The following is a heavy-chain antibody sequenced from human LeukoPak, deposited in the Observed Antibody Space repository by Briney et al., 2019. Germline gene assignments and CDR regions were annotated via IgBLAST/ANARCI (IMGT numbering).Heavy chain of an antibody. J-gene: IGHJ5*02. CDR2: INPSGGST. CDR3: ARGVPDYYGSGGYYNVYNWFDP. CDR1: GYTFTSYY. V-gene: IGHV1-46*01. Sequence: GASVKVSCKASGYTFTSYYMHWVRQAPGQGLEWMGIINPSGGSTSYAQKFQGRVTMTRDTSTSTVYMELSSLRSEDTAVYYCARGVPDYYGSGGYYNVYNWFDPWGQGTLVTVSS. D-gene: IGHD3-10*01.